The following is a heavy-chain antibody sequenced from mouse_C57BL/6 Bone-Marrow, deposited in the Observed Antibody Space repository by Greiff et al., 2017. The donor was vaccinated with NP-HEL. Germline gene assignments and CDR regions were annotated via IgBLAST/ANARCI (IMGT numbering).Heavy chain of an antibody. V-gene: IGHV14-4*01. Sequence: VQLQQSGAELVRPGASVKLSCTASGFNIKDDYMHWVKQRPEQGLEWIGWIDPENGDTEYASKFQGKATITADTSSNTAYLQLSSLTSEDTAVYYSTREFITTVYYFDYWGQGTTLTVSS. CDR2: IDPENGDT. CDR1: GFNIKDDY. D-gene: IGHD1-1*01. CDR3: TREFITTVYYFDY. J-gene: IGHJ2*01.